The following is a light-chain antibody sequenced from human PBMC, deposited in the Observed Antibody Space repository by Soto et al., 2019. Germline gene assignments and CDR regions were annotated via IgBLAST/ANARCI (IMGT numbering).Light chain of an antibody. CDR2: GAS. J-gene: IGKJ1*01. V-gene: IGKV3-15*01. CDR1: QGIKDY. Sequence: EIVMTQFPATLSVSPGERATLSCRASQGIKDYLAWFQQKPGQAPRLLIYGASTRATAIPARFSGSGSGTEFTLSISSLQSEDFAIQHCQKYNTLPRTFRQGTQVDIK. CDR3: QKYNTLPRT.